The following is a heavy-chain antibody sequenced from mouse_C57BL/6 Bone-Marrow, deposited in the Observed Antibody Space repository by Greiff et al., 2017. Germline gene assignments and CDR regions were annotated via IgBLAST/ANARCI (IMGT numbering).Heavy chain of an antibody. J-gene: IGHJ2*01. CDR3: ARWDSSGYY. Sequence: QVQLQQSGAELARPGASVTLSCKASGYTFTSYGISWVKQRTGQGLEWIGEIYPRSGNTYYNEKFKGKATLTADKSSSTAYMELRSLNSEDSAFYFWARWDSSGYYWGQGTTLTVSS. D-gene: IGHD3-2*02. CDR1: GYTFTSYG. CDR2: IYPRSGNT. V-gene: IGHV1-81*01.